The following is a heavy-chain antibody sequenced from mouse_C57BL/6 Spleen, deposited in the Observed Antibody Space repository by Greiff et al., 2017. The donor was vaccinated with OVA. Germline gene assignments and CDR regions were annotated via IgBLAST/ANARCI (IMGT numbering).Heavy chain of an antibody. Sequence: EVKLVESEGGLVQPGSSMKLSCTASGFTFSDYYMAWVRQVPEKGLEWVANINYDGGSTYYLDSLKSRFIISRDNAKNILYLQMSSLKSEDTATYYCARGDYGSSPWFAYWGQGTLVTVSA. CDR2: INYDGGST. CDR3: ARGDYGSSPWFAY. V-gene: IGHV5-16*01. J-gene: IGHJ3*01. D-gene: IGHD1-1*01. CDR1: GFTFSDYY.